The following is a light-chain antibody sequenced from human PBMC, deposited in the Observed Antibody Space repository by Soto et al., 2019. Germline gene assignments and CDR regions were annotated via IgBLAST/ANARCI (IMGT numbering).Light chain of an antibody. CDR2: GAS. V-gene: IGKV3-20*01. Sequence: EIELTQSPGTLSFSTGERATLSCWASQSVTNKYFAWYQHTPGPAPSLLIYGASTRATVIPDSFSGSGSETDFTLTISLLQPEVVAVYYLQQYGSSPFTFGQGTRLEIK. CDR3: QQYGSSPFT. CDR1: QSVTNKY. J-gene: IGKJ5*01.